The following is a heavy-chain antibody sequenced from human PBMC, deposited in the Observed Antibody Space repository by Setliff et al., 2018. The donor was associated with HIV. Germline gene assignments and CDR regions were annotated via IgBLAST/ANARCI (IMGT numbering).Heavy chain of an antibody. CDR2: LNTDGSST. CDR3: VRGSGYYYFDN. D-gene: IGHD3-22*01. J-gene: IGHJ4*02. V-gene: IGHV3-74*03. Sequence: GGSLRPSCAASGFAFSSYWMHWVRQAPGKGLVWVSRLNTDGSSTKYADSVKGRFTISRDNAKNMLYLQMNSLSADDTAVYYCVRGSGYYYFDNWGQGTLVTVSS. CDR1: GFAFSSYW.